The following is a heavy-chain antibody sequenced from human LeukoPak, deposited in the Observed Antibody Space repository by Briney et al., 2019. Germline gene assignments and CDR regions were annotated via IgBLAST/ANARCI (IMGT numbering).Heavy chain of an antibody. CDR2: ISGYNGKI. CDR3: ARRFCSSVSCYEDDAFDV. D-gene: IGHD2-2*01. CDR1: GGTFSSYV. J-gene: IGHJ3*01. Sequence: ASVKVSCKASGGTFSSYVISWVRQAPGQGLEWMGWISGYNGKINYAQKFQGRVTMTTDTSTSTAYLELRSLTSEDTAVYYCARRFCSSVSCYEDDAFDVWGQGTLLTVSS. V-gene: IGHV1-18*01.